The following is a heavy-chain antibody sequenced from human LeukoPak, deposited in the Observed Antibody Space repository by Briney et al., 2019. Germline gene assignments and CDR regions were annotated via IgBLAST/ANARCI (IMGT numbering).Heavy chain of an antibody. CDR3: ARQGTLLHNWFDP. J-gene: IGHJ5*02. D-gene: IGHD2/OR15-2a*01. CDR2: IYYSGST. CDR1: GVSISSSSYY. Sequence: SETLSLTCTVSGVSISSSSYYWGWIRQPPGRGLEWIGSIYYSGSTYSNPSLQSRVTLSVDTSKNQFSLKLSSVTAADTAMYYCARQGTLLHNWFDPWGQGSLVTVSS. V-gene: IGHV4-39*01.